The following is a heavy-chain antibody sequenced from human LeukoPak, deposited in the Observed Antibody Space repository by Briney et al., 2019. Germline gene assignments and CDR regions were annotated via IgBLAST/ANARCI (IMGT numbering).Heavy chain of an antibody. CDR1: GYTFTDYF. J-gene: IGHJ5*02. D-gene: IGHD3-16*01. Sequence: ASVKVSFKASGYTFTDYFLHWLRQAPGQGLEWMGWINPKTGATNYAQRFQGRVTMTRDSSITTGNMELNRLTSDDTALYYCARAYEYGWFDPWGQGTLVTVSS. CDR2: INPKTGAT. CDR3: ARAYEYGWFDP. V-gene: IGHV1-2*02.